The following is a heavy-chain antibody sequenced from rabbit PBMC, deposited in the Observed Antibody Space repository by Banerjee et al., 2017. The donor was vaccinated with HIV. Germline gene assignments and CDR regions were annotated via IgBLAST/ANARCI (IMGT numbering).Heavy chain of an antibody. Sequence: QSLEESGGDMVKPGASLTLTCTASGIDFSSYYYMCWVRQAPGKGLEWIACTHAGSSGSTYYASWTKGRFAISKTSSTTVTLQMTSLTASDTATYFCARGYADGGYVYGTLDYGMDLWGPGTLVT. CDR1: GIDFSSYYY. CDR2: THAGSSGST. J-gene: IGHJ6*01. V-gene: IGHV1S40*01. CDR3: ARGYADGGYVYGTLDYGMDL. D-gene: IGHD6-1*01.